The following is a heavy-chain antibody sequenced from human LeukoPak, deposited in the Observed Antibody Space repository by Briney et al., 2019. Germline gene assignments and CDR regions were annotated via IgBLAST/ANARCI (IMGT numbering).Heavy chain of an antibody. D-gene: IGHD3-16*01. Sequence: PGGSLRLSCAASGFTFSDSWMYWVRQAPGKGLLWIANINTYGTAAYADSVKGRFTISRDNAKNTLYLQMHSLRAEDTAVYYCARVRGGNWGQGILVTVSS. V-gene: IGHV3-74*03. CDR1: GFTFSDSW. CDR2: INTYGTA. J-gene: IGHJ4*02. CDR3: ARVRGGN.